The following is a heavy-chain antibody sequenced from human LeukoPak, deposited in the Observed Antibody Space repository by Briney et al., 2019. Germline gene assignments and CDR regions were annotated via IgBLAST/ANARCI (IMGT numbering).Heavy chain of an antibody. Sequence: GGSLRLSCAASGFTFSSYEMNWVRQPPGKGLEWVSYISGSGRTTYYADAVKGRFTISRDNAKNSLFLQMNSLRAEDTAVYYCARALSMAPDYWGQGTLVTVSS. CDR1: GFTFSSYE. J-gene: IGHJ4*02. D-gene: IGHD5-24*01. CDR2: ISGSGRTT. V-gene: IGHV3-48*03. CDR3: ARALSMAPDY.